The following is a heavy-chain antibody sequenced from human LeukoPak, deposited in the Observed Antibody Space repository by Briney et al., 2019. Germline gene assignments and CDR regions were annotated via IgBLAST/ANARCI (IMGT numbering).Heavy chain of an antibody. V-gene: IGHV3-48*04. D-gene: IGHD3-22*01. CDR1: GVTFSSYS. Sequence: GGSLRLSCAASGVTFSSYSMNWVRQAPGKGLEWVSYISSSSSTTYYADSVKGRFTISRDNAKNSLYLQMNSLRAEDTAVYYCARGTRSSGLDYWGQGTLVTVSS. J-gene: IGHJ4*02. CDR2: ISSSSSTT. CDR3: ARGTRSSGLDY.